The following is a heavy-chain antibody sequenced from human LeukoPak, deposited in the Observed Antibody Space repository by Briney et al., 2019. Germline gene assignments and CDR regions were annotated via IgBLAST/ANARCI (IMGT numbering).Heavy chain of an antibody. Sequence: GASVKVSCKASGYTFTSYGMNWVRQAPGQGLEWMGWINTNTGNPTYAQGFTGRFVFSLDTSVSTAYLQISRLKAEDTAVYYCARVSWRGYESFDYWGQGTLVTVSS. J-gene: IGHJ4*02. CDR1: GYTFTSYG. CDR2: INTNTGNP. V-gene: IGHV7-4-1*02. D-gene: IGHD5-12*01. CDR3: ARVSWRGYESFDY.